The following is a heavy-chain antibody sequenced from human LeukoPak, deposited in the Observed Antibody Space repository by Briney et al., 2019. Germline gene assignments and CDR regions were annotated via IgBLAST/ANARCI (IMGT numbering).Heavy chain of an antibody. V-gene: IGHV3-66*01. CDR2: IYSGGST. D-gene: IGHD2-15*01. CDR3: ARDLAGGSGNPYYSYGMDV. CDR1: GFTVSSNY. Sequence: PGGSLRLSCAASGFTVSSNYMNWVRQAPGKGLEWVSVIYSGGSTYYADSVKGRFTISRDNSKNTLYLQMNSPRAEDTAVYYCARDLAGGSGNPYYSYGMDVWGQGTTVTVSS. J-gene: IGHJ6*02.